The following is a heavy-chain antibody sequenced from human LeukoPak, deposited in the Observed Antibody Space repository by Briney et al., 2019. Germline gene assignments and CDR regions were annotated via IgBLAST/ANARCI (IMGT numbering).Heavy chain of an antibody. D-gene: IGHD6-13*01. CDR2: ISAYNGNT. CDR1: GYTFTSYG. V-gene: IGHV1-18*01. Sequence: ASVKVSCKASGYTFTSYGISWVRQAPGQGLEWMGWISAYNGNTNYAQKLQGRVTMTTGTSTSTAYMELRSLRSDDTAVCYCARDRGGIAAAEESFDYWGQGTLVTVSS. CDR3: ARDRGGIAAAEESFDY. J-gene: IGHJ4*02.